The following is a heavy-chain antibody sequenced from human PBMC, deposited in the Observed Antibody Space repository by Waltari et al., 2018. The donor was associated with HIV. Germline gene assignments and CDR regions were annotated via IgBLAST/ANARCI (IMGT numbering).Heavy chain of an antibody. CDR2: IYWHDEK. J-gene: IGHJ4*02. CDR1: GFSLNTIGVG. D-gene: IGHD2-8*01. CDR3: AHSLGTGAVYFDY. V-gene: IGHV2-5*01. Sequence: QITLKESGPALVKPTETLTLTCSFSGFSLNTIGVGVGWIRQPPGKALEWLAIIYWHDEKRYRPSLDSRLSITKDTDKNQVVVRMTDMDPVDTATYFCAHSLGTGAVYFDYWGQGTLVAVSS.